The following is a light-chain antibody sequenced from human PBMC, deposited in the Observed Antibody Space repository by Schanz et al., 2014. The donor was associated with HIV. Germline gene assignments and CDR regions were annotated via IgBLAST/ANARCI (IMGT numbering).Light chain of an antibody. CDR1: QSVRNN. Sequence: EIVMTQSPATLSVSPGERATLSCRASQSVRNNLAWYQQKPGQAPRLLVYGASTRATGIPTRISGSGSGTDFPLTISSLEPEDIAVYYCQQRSNWPRYTFGQGTRLEIK. V-gene: IGKV3D-15*01. J-gene: IGKJ2*01. CDR3: QQRSNWPRYT. CDR2: GAS.